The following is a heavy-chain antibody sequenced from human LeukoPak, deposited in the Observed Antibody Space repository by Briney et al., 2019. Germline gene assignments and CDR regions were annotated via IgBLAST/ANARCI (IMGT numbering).Heavy chain of an antibody. Sequence: PGGSLRLSCAASGFIFSNAWMSWVRQAPGKGLEWVGRIKSKTDGGTTDYAAPVKGRFTISRDDSKNTLYLQMNSLRAEDTAVYYCAKVSSGYSSGWYDYWGQGTLVTVSS. J-gene: IGHJ4*02. V-gene: IGHV3-15*01. D-gene: IGHD6-19*01. CDR2: IKSKTDGGTT. CDR3: AKVSSGYSSGWYDY. CDR1: GFIFSNAW.